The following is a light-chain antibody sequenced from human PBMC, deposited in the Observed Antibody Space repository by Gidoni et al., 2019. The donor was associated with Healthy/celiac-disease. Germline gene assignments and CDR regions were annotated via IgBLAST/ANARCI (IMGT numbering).Light chain of an antibody. J-gene: IGKJ4*01. CDR2: AAS. CDR3: QQLNSYPALT. V-gene: IGKV1-9*01. Sequence: IQLPQSPSFLSASVGDRVTITCRASQGISSYLAWYQQKPGKAPKLLIYAASTLQSGVPSRFSGSGSGTEFTLTISSLQPEDFATYYCQQLNSYPALTFGGGTKVEIK. CDR1: QGISSY.